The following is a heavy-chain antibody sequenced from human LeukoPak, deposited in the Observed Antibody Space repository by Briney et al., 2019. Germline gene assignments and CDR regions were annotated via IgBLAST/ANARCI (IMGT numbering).Heavy chain of an antibody. D-gene: IGHD2-2*01. V-gene: IGHV3-30-3*01. CDR3: ARGRYCSSTSCPLDY. CDR1: GFTFSSYA. Sequence: GGSLRLSCVASGFTFSSYAMHWVRQAPGKGLEWVAVISYDGSNKYYADSVKGRFTISRDNSKNTLYLQMNSLRAEDTAVYYCARGRYCSSTSCPLDYWGQGTLVTVSS. J-gene: IGHJ4*02. CDR2: ISYDGSNK.